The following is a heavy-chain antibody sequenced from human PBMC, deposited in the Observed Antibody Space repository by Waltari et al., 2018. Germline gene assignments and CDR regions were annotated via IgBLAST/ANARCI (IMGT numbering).Heavy chain of an antibody. Sequence: QVQLHQWGAGLLKPSETLSLTCAVYSGSFSDYYWSWIRQPPGKGLEWIGQINHSGSTNFNPSLKSRFTLSVDTSKNQFSLKLSSVTAADTAVYYCARTRIKGTSPYYWGQGTLVTVSS. V-gene: IGHV4-34*01. CDR2: INHSGST. J-gene: IGHJ4*02. D-gene: IGHD1-1*01. CDR3: ARTRIKGTSPYY. CDR1: SGSFSDYY.